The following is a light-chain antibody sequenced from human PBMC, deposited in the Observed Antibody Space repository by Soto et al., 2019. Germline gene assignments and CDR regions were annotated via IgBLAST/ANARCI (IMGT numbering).Light chain of an antibody. Sequence: SVLTQPLSASGTPGQRVTIPCSGSSANIGRNIVNWYQHLPGSAPKLLIYSNNQRPSGVPDRFSGSRSGSSASLAISGLQSEDEAYYYCSSWDDSLNGFVVFGGGTKVTVL. CDR1: SANIGRNI. CDR2: SNN. V-gene: IGLV1-44*01. CDR3: SSWDDSLNGFVV. J-gene: IGLJ2*01.